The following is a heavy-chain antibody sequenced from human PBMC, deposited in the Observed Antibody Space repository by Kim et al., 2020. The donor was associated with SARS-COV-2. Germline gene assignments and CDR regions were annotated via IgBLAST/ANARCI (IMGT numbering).Heavy chain of an antibody. J-gene: IGHJ4*02. Sequence: ASVKVSCKASGYTFTSYGISWVRQAPGQGLEWMGWISAYNGNTNYAQKLQGRVTMTTDTSTSTAYMELRSLRSDDTAVYYCARAVAYYYDSSGYYDYWGQGTLVTVSS. CDR3: ARAVAYYYDSSGYYDY. V-gene: IGHV1-18*01. CDR2: ISAYNGNT. D-gene: IGHD3-22*01. CDR1: GYTFTSYG.